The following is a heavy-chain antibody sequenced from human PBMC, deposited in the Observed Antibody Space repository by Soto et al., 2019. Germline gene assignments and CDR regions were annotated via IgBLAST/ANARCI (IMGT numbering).Heavy chain of an antibody. CDR3: AHRRPRGSREAGSSFDY. V-gene: IGHV2-5*02. CDR1: GFSLSTSGVG. D-gene: IGHD6-13*01. CDR2: IYWDDDK. Sequence: QITLKESGPTLVKPTQTLTLTCTFSGFSLSTSGVGVGWIRQPPGKTLEWLALIYWDDDKRYSPSLKSRLTITKDTSKNQVVLTMTNRDPVDTATYYCAHRRPRGSREAGSSFDYWGQGTLVTVSS. J-gene: IGHJ4*02.